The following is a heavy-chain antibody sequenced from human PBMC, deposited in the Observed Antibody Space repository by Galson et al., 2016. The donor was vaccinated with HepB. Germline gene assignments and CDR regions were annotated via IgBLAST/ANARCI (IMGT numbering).Heavy chain of an antibody. CDR2: IDSDGHSQ. V-gene: IGHV3-74*01. CDR3: VRLTKMGLRRSFDY. D-gene: IGHD5-24*01. CDR1: GFIFGNYR. Sequence: SLRLSCAASGFIFGNYRMHWVSRIDSDGHSQNYADSVKGRFIISRDNAKNTLYLQMNSLRAEDTAMYYCVRLTKMGLRRSFDYWGQGTLVTVSS. J-gene: IGHJ4*02.